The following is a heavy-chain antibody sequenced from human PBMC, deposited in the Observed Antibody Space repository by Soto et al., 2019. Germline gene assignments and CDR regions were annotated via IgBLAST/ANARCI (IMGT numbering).Heavy chain of an antibody. CDR1: GYSFTSYW. CDR2: IYPGDSDT. Sequence: GESLKISCKGSGYSFTSYWIGWVRKMPGKGLEGMVIIYPGDSDTRYSPSFQGQVTISADKSINTTYLQWSSLKASDTAIYYCARQAAAGKYYYAMDVWGQGTTVTAP. D-gene: IGHD6-13*01. V-gene: IGHV5-51*01. CDR3: ARQAAAGKYYYAMDV. J-gene: IGHJ6*02.